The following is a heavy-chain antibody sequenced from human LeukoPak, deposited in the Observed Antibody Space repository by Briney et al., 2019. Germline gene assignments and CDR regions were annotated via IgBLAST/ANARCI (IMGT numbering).Heavy chain of an antibody. Sequence: GESLKISCKGSGYSFTSYWIVWVRQMPGKGLEWMGIVYPGDSDTRYSPSFQGQVTISADKSISTAYLQWGSLKASDTAMYYCARQKRSIAVAGTSFDYWGQGTLVTVSS. CDR1: GYSFTSYW. J-gene: IGHJ4*02. CDR3: ARQKRSIAVAGTSFDY. V-gene: IGHV5-51*01. CDR2: VYPGDSDT. D-gene: IGHD6-13*01.